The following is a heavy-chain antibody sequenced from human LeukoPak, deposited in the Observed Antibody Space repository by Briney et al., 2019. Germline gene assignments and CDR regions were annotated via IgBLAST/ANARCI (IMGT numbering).Heavy chain of an antibody. D-gene: IGHD6-13*01. CDR3: ARDRHVTAAYLTSFWFFY. J-gene: IGHJ4*02. CDR1: GGSISSYY. CDR2: IYYSGST. V-gene: IGHV4-59*01. Sequence: SETLSLTCTVSGGSISSYYWSWIRQPPGKGLEWIGYIYYSGSTNYNPSLRSRVTISVDTSKNQFSLKLSSVTAADTAVYYCARDRHVTAAYLTSFWFFYWGQGTLVTVSS.